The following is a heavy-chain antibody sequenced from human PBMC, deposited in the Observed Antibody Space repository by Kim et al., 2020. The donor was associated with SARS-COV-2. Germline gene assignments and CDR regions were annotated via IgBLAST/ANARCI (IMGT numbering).Heavy chain of an antibody. Sequence: RYSPSFQGQVTISADKSISTAYLQWSSLKASDTAMYYCARRGLRVDAFDIWGQGTMVTVSS. CDR3: ARRGLRVDAFDI. J-gene: IGHJ3*02. V-gene: IGHV5-51*01.